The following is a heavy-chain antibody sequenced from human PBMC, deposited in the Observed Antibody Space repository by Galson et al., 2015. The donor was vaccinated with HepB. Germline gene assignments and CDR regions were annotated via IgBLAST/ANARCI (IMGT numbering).Heavy chain of an antibody. J-gene: IGHJ3*02. D-gene: IGHD3-3*01. CDR2: IRSKAYGGTT. V-gene: IGHV3-49*03. CDR3: TRRGITIFGVSKRYAFDI. Sequence: SLRLSCAASGFTFGDYAMSWFRQAPGKGLEWVGFIRSKAYGGTTEYAASVKGRFTISRDDSKSIAYLQMNSLKTEDTAVYYCTRRGITIFGVSKRYAFDIWGQGTMVTVSS. CDR1: GFTFGDYA.